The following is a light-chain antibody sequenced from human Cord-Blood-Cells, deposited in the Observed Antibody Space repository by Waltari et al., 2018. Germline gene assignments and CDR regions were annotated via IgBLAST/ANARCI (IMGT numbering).Light chain of an antibody. J-gene: IGKJ1*01. Sequence: EFVMTQSPATLSVSPGERATLSCRASQSVSSNFAWYQQNPGQAPSLLIYGATTRATGIPARFRGSGSGTEFTLTISSLQSEDFAVYYCQQYNNWPRTFGQGTKVEIK. CDR3: QQYNNWPRT. CDR2: GAT. V-gene: IGKV3-15*01. CDR1: QSVSSN.